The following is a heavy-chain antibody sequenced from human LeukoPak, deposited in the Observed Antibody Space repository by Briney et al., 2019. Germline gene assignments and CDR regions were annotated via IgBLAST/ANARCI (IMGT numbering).Heavy chain of an antibody. CDR2: INHSGST. J-gene: IGHJ4*02. CDR1: GGSFSGYY. Sequence: PSETLSLTCAVYGGSFSGYYWSWIRQPPGKGLEWIGEINHSGSTNYNPSLKSRVTISVDTSKNQFSLKLSSVTAADTAVYYCARVHGGNPYYFDYWGQRTLVTVSS. CDR3: ARVHGGNPYYFDY. D-gene: IGHD4-23*01. V-gene: IGHV4-34*01.